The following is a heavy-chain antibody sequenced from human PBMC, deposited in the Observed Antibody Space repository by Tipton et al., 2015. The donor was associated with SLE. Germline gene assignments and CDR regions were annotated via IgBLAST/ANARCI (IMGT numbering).Heavy chain of an antibody. CDR1: GYSISSGYY. J-gene: IGHJ4*02. CDR2: ISYSGST. Sequence: TLSLTCAVSGYSISSGYYWGWIRQPPGKGLEWIGSISYSGSTYYNPSLKSRVTISEDTSKKQLSLKLNSVTAADTAVYYCARPHSESHYCFDYWGQGTLVTVSS. CDR3: ARPHSESHYCFDY. D-gene: IGHD1-26*01. V-gene: IGHV4-38-2*01.